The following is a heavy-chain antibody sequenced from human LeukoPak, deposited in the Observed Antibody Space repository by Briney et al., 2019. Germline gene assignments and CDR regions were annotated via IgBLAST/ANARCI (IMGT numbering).Heavy chain of an antibody. CDR1: GGSFSGYY. J-gene: IGHJ6*02. V-gene: IGHV4-34*01. D-gene: IGHD4-17*01. Sequence: PSETLSLTCAVYGGSFSGYYWSWIRQPPGKGLEWIGEINHSGSTNYNPSLKSRVTISVDTSKNQFSLRLSSVTAADTAVYYCARANGVPEYGMDVWGQGTTVTVSS. CDR3: ARANGVPEYGMDV. CDR2: INHSGST.